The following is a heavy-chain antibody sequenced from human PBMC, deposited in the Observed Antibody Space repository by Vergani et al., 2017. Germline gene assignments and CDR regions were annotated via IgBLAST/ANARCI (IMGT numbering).Heavy chain of an antibody. CDR3: ASSRHSPGSGSTFDY. V-gene: IGHV4-34*01. Sequence: QVQLQQWGAGLLKPSETLSLTCAVYGGSFSGYYWSWIRQPPGKGLEWIGEINHRGSTNYNPSLKSRVTISVDTSKNQFSLKLSSVTAADTAVYYCASSRHSPGSGSTFDYWGQGTLVTVSS. CDR2: INHRGST. J-gene: IGHJ4*02. D-gene: IGHD3-10*01. CDR1: GGSFSGYY.